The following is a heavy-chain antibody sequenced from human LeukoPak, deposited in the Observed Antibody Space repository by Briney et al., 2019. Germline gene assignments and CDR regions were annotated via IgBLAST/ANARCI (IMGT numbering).Heavy chain of an antibody. CDR1: GYSFTGYF. CDR3: ARVGWFGETPSIGWFDP. D-gene: IGHD3-10*01. V-gene: IGHV1-2*02. CDR2: IDPNSGDT. Sequence: GASVKVSCKASGYSFTGYFMQWVRQAPGQGLEWMGWIDPNSGDTNYAQKFQGRVTMTRDTSISTAYMELSRLRSEGTAVYYCARVGWFGETPSIGWFDPWGQGTLVTVSS. J-gene: IGHJ5*02.